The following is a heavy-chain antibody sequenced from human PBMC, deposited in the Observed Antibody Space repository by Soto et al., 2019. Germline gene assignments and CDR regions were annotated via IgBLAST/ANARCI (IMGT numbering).Heavy chain of an antibody. CDR1: GFTFSSYS. CDR2: ISSSSSTI. D-gene: IGHD4-4*01. Sequence: EVQLVESGGGLVQPGGSLRLSCAASGFTFSSYSMNWVRQAPGKGLEWVSYISSSSSTIYYADSVKGRFTISRDNAKNSLYLQMNSLRAEDTAVYYCARFADYSAGPYYYYYYMDVWGKGTTVTVSS. J-gene: IGHJ6*03. CDR3: ARFADYSAGPYYYYYYMDV. V-gene: IGHV3-48*01.